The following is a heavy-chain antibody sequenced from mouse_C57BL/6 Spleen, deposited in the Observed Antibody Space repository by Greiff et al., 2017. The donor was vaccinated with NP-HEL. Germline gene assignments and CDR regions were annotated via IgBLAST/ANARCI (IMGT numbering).Heavy chain of an antibody. V-gene: IGHV1-47*01. J-gene: IGHJ2*01. CDR2: FHSYNDDT. Sequence: LVESGAELVKPGASVKMFCKASGYTFTTYPIERMKQNPGKSLEWIGNFHSYNDDTKYNEKFKGKATLTVEKSSSTVYLEISRLTSDDSAVYYCARNYDGYFDYWGQGTTLTVSS. D-gene: IGHD2-3*01. CDR1: GYTFTTYP. CDR3: ARNYDGYFDY.